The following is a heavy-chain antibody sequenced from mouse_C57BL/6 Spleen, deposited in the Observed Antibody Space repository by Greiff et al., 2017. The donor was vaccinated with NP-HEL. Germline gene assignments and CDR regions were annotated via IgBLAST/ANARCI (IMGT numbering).Heavy chain of an antibody. J-gene: IGHJ2*01. CDR2: IYPGDGDT. CDR3: AIITTVVEIDY. V-gene: IGHV1-82*01. Sequence: VQLQQSGPELVKPGASVKISCKASGYAFSSSWMNWVKQRPGKGLEWIGRIYPGDGDTNYNGKFKGKATLTADKSYSTAYMQLSSLTSEDSAVYFCAIITTVVEIDYWGQGTTLTVSS. CDR1: GYAFSSSW. D-gene: IGHD1-1*01.